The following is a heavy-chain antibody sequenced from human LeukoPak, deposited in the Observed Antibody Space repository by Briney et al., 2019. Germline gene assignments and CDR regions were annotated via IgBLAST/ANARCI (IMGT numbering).Heavy chain of an antibody. D-gene: IGHD3-22*01. V-gene: IGHV1-24*01. CDR2: FDPEDGET. Sequence: GASVKVSCKVSGYTLTELSMRWVRQAPGKGLEWMGGFDPEDGETIYAQKFQGRVTMTEDTSTDTAYMELSSLRSEDTAVYYCATRVVEVMTTGPQTEADYWGQGTLVTVSS. J-gene: IGHJ4*02. CDR3: ATRVVEVMTTGPQTEADY. CDR1: GYTLTELS.